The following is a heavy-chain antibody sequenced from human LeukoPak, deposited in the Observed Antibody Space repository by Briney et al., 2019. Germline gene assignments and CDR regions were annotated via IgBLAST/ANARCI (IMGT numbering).Heavy chain of an antibody. V-gene: IGHV3-43*02. CDR3: AKGYIAARRSPYFDY. D-gene: IGHD6-6*01. J-gene: IGHJ4*02. Sequence: GESLRLSCAASGFTFDDYAMHWVRQAPGKGLEWVSLISGDGGSTYYADSVKGRFTISRDNSKNSLYLQMNSLRTEDTALYYCAKGYIAARRSPYFDYWGQGTLVTVSS. CDR2: ISGDGGST. CDR1: GFTFDDYA.